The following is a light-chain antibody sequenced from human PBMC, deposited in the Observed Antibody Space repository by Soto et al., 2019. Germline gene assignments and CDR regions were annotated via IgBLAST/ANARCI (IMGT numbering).Light chain of an antibody. Sequence: DIQMTQSPSFLSASAGDRVTIFCRASQSISNFLHWYQQKPGKAPKLLIYAASKLESGVPSRFGGSGSGTDFTLTINSLQPEDFATYYCQQSYRNPRTFGLGTKVDIK. J-gene: IGKJ1*01. CDR3: QQSYRNPRT. V-gene: IGKV1-39*01. CDR2: AAS. CDR1: QSISNF.